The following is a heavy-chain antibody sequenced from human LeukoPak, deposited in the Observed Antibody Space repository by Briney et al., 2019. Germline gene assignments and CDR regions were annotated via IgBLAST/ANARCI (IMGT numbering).Heavy chain of an antibody. CDR2: IIPIFGTA. Sequence: SVKVSCKASGGTFSSYAISWVRQAPGQGPEWMGGIIPIFGTANYAQKFQGRVTITTDESTSTAYMELSSLGSEDTAVYYCASLALYGSGSTPDLYDYWGQGTLVTVSS. CDR1: GGTFSSYA. D-gene: IGHD3-10*01. CDR3: ASLALYGSGSTPDLYDY. J-gene: IGHJ4*02. V-gene: IGHV1-69*05.